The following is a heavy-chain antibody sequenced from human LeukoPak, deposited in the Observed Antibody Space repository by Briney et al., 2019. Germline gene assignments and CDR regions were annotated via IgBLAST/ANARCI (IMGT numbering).Heavy chain of an antibody. V-gene: IGHV3-48*03. J-gene: IGHJ6*03. Sequence: GGSLRLSCAASGFTFSSYEMNWVRQAPGKGLEWVSYISSSGSTIYYADSVKGRFTISRDNAENSLYLQMNSLRDEDTAVYYCARDPYSGGYGAYYYYYMDVWGKGTTVTVSS. CDR3: ARDPYSGGYGAYYYYYMDV. CDR1: GFTFSSYE. CDR2: ISSSGSTI. D-gene: IGHD6-19*01.